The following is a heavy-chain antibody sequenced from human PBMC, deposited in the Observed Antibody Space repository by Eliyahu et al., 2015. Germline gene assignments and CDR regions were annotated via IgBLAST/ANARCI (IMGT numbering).Heavy chain of an antibody. V-gene: IGHV2-5*02. CDR2: IXWDDDK. CDR1: GFSXSTSGVG. Sequence: QITLKESGPTLVKPTQTLTLTCTFSGFSXSTSGVGVXWXRQPXGKALEXLALIXWDDDKXYSPSLKSRLTITKDTSKNQVVLTMTNMDPVDTATYYCAHSNLQLVPNWFDPWGQGTLVTVSS. D-gene: IGHD6-13*01. J-gene: IGHJ5*02. CDR3: AHSNLQLVPNWFDP.